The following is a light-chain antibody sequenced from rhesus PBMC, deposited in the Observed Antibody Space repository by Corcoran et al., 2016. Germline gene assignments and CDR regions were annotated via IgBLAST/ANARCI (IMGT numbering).Light chain of an antibody. J-gene: IGKJ2*01. Sequence: QVILTQSPATLSLSPGERATLSCRASQSVSSYLAWYQQKPGLAPRPLIYGASSRATGIPDRFNGSGSGTDVILTISSLGPEDVVVYHCYQHSSGYPDSFGQGTKVEIK. CDR2: GAS. CDR3: YQHSSGYPDS. CDR1: QSVSSY. V-gene: IGKV3-10*01.